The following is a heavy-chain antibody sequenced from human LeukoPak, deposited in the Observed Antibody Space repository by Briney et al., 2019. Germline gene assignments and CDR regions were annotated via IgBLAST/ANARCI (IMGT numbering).Heavy chain of an antibody. CDR2: ISFDGRNK. J-gene: IGHJ5*02. CDR3: ARAVRYYYDSSGYYNNWFDP. Sequence: GGSLRLSCAASGFTFSSYAIHWVRQAPGKGLEWVAVISFDGRNKYYADSVKGRFIISRDNSKNTLYLQMNSLRAEDTAVYYCARAVRYYYDSSGYYNNWFDPWGQGTLVTVSS. D-gene: IGHD3-22*01. CDR1: GFTFSSYA. V-gene: IGHV3-30-3*01.